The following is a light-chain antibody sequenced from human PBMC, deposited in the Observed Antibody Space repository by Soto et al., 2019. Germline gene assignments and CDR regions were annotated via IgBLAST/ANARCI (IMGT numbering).Light chain of an antibody. Sequence: IQLTQSPSSLSASVGDRVNITCRASQGINTFLAWYQQKPGKAPKLLIYAASTLQSGVPSRFSGSGSGTEFTLTISSLQPDDFATYYCQQYTTSFWTFGQGTKVDIK. CDR1: QGINTF. CDR2: AAS. J-gene: IGKJ1*01. V-gene: IGKV1-9*01. CDR3: QQYTTSFWT.